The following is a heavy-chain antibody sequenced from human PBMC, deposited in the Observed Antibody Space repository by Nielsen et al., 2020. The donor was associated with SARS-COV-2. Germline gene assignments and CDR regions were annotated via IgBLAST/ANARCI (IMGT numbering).Heavy chain of an antibody. CDR3: ARGSGYEDY. D-gene: IGHD5-12*01. CDR1: GFTFSSHA. V-gene: IGHV3-30-3*01. Sequence: GGSLRLSCAASGFTFSSHAMHWVRQAPGKGLEWVVVISYDGTKKYYEDSVKGRFTISRDNSKNTLYLQMSGLRAEDTAVYYCARGSGYEDYWGQGTLVTVSS. CDR2: ISYDGTKK. J-gene: IGHJ4*02.